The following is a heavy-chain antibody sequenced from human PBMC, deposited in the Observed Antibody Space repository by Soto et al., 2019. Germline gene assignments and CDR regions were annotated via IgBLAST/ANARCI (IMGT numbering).Heavy chain of an antibody. CDR2: IYWDDDK. CDR1: GFSLSTSDMG. D-gene: IGHD2-21*02. V-gene: IGHV2-5*02. CDR3: THGIGGGNSCYFDF. J-gene: IGHJ4*02. Sequence: QITLKESGPTLVKPTQTLTLTCTFSGFSLSTSDMGVGWIRQPPGQALEWLALIYWDDDKRYSPSLKSRLTITKHTSKNQAGLTMTNTDRVDKATYYCTHGIGGGNSCYFDFSGQGTLVTVSS.